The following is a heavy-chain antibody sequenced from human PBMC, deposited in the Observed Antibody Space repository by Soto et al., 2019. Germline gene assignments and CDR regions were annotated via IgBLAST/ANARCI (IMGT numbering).Heavy chain of an antibody. V-gene: IGHV4-30-4*01. J-gene: IGHJ4*02. D-gene: IGHD3-3*01. CDR3: ARFTYEGYFDY. CDR2: IYYSGST. CDR1: GGSISSGDYY. Sequence: SETLSLTCTVSGGSISSGDYYWSWIRQPPGKGLEWIGYIYYSGSTYYNPSLKSRVTISVGTSKNQFSLKLSSVTAADTAVYYCARFTYEGYFDYWGQGTLVTVSS.